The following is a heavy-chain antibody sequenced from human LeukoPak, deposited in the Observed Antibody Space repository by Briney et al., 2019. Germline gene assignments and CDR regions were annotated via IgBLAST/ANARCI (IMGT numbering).Heavy chain of an antibody. V-gene: IGHV3-21*01. J-gene: IGHJ4*02. CDR3: ARISSGQQLGTDY. D-gene: IGHD6-13*01. CDR1: GFTFSSYS. CDR2: ISSSSSYI. Sequence: GGSLRLSCAAPGFTFSSYSMNWVRQAPGKGLEWVSSISSSSSYIYYADSVKGRFTISRDNAKSSLYLQMNSLRAEDTAVYYCARISSGQQLGTDYWGQGTLVTVSS.